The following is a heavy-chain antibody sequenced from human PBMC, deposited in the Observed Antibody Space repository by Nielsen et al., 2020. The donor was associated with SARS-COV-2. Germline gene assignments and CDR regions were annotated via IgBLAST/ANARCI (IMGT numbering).Heavy chain of an antibody. J-gene: IGHJ4*02. CDR3: ARTRSCYDFWSGYTGGDFDY. Sequence: SGPTLVKPPQTLTLTCTFSGFSLSTSGVGVGWIRQPPGKALEWLALIYWDDDKRYSPSLKSRLTITKDTSKNQVVLTMTNMDPVDTATYYCARTRSCYDFWSGYTGGDFDYWGQGTLVTVSS. D-gene: IGHD3-3*01. V-gene: IGHV2-5*02. CDR1: GFSLSTSGVG. CDR2: IYWDDDK.